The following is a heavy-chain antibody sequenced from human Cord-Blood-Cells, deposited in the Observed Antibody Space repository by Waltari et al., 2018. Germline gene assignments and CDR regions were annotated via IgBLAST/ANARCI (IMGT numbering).Heavy chain of an antibody. CDR1: GGSISSGGYY. CDR3: ARQRIQLWFGFVYNWYFEL. J-gene: IGHJ2*01. D-gene: IGHD5-18*01. V-gene: IGHV4-31*03. CDR2: IYYSGST. Sequence: QVQLQESGPGLVKPSQTLSLTCTVSGGSISSGGYYWSWIRQPPGKGLEWIGYIYYSGSTYYNPSLKSRVTISVDTSKNQFSLKLSSVTAADTAVYYCARQRIQLWFGFVYNWYFELWGRGTLVTVSS.